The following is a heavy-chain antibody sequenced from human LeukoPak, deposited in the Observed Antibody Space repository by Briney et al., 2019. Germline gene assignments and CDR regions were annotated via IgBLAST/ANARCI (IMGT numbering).Heavy chain of an antibody. CDR1: GGTFSSYA. CDR3: ARDIAARQTLYNWFDP. V-gene: IGHV1-69*05. Sequence: SVKVSCKASGGTFSSYAISWVRQAPGQGLEWMGGIIPIFGTANYAQKFQGRVTITTDESTSTAYMELSSLRSEDTAVYYCARDIAARQTLYNWFDPWGQGTLVTVSS. CDR2: IIPIFGTA. D-gene: IGHD6-6*01. J-gene: IGHJ5*02.